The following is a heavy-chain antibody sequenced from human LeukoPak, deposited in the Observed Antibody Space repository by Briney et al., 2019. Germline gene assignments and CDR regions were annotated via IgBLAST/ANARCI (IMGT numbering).Heavy chain of an antibody. CDR2: IYYSGST. V-gene: IGHV4-39*01. J-gene: IGHJ3*02. CDR3: ARIPTNAVPSAHNGFDI. CDR1: GGSIGSTNYY. Sequence: SETLSLTCTVSGGSIGSTNYYWGWIRQPPGKGLEWIANIYYSGSTYYNLSLKSRVTISVDTSKNQFSLRLNSVTAADTSIYYCARIPTNAVPSAHNGFDIWGQGTMLTVSS. D-gene: IGHD6-19*01.